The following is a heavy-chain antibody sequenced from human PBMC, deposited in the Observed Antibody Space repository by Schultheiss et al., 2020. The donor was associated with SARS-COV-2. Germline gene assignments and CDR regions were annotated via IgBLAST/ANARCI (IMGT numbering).Heavy chain of an antibody. D-gene: IGHD3-10*01. J-gene: IGHJ4*02. Sequence: SETLSLTCTVSGDPISSGRYHWSWIRQHPGKGLEWIGYIYYSGSTYYNPSLKSGVTISVDTSKNQFSLKFSSVTGADTAVYYCARHLYGSGRFEDYWGQGTLVTVSS. CDR2: IYYSGST. CDR1: GDPISSGRYH. V-gene: IGHV4-39*01. CDR3: ARHLYGSGRFEDY.